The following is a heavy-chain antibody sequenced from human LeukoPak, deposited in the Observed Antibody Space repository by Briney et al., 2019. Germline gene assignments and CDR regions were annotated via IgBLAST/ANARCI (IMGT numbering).Heavy chain of an antibody. CDR2: IYYSGST. D-gene: IGHD2-2*01. J-gene: IGHJ3*02. CDR1: GGSISSYY. V-gene: IGHV4-59*01. Sequence: PSETLSLTCTVSGGSISSYYWSWIRQPPGKGLEWIGYIYYSGSTNYNPSLKSRVTISVDTSKNQFSLKLSSVTAADTAVYYCARGGGIVVVPAAIVDALDIWGQGTMVTVSS. CDR3: ARGGGIVVVPAAIVDALDI.